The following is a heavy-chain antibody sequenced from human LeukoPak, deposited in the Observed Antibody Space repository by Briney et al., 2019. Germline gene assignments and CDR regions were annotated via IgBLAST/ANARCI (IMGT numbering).Heavy chain of an antibody. D-gene: IGHD6-19*01. CDR1: GFTFSSYG. J-gene: IGHJ4*02. V-gene: IGHV3-30*18. CDR2: ISYDGSNK. Sequence: PGRSLRLSCAASGFTFSSYGMHWVRQAPGKGLEWVAVISYDGSNKYYADSVKGRFTISRDNSKNTLYLQTNSLRAEDTAVYYCAKDEWLANSYYFDYWGQGTLVTVSS. CDR3: AKDEWLANSYYFDY.